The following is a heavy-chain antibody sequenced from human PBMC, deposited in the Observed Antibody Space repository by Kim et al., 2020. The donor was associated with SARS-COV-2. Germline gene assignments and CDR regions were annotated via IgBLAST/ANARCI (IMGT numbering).Heavy chain of an antibody. J-gene: IGHJ4*02. Sequence: FQERVTITRDMSTSTAYMELSSLRSEDTAVYYCAATIGAGGSSWYNYFDYWGQGTLVTVSS. CDR3: AATIGAGGSSWYNYFDY. V-gene: IGHV1-58*01. D-gene: IGHD6-13*01.